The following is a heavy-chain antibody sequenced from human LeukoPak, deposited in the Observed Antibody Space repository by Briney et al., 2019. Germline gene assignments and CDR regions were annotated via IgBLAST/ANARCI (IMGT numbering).Heavy chain of an antibody. CDR2: ISAYNGNT. D-gene: IGHD6-19*01. CDR3: ARVYSSGWGYYYYMDV. Sequence: ASVKVSCKASGYTFTSYGISWVRQAPGQELEWMGWISAYNGNTNYAQKLQGRVTMTTDTSTSTAYMELRSLRSDDTAVYYCARVYSSGWGYYYYMDVWGKGTTVTISS. V-gene: IGHV1-18*01. J-gene: IGHJ6*03. CDR1: GYTFTSYG.